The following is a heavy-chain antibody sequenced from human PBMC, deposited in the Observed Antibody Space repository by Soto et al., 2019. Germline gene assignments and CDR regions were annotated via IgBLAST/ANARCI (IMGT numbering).Heavy chain of an antibody. Sequence: QVQLVQSGAEVKKPGSSVKVSCKASGGTFSSYAISWVRQAPGQGLEWMGGIIPIFGTANYAQKFQGRVTITADKSMSPADVELHGLGCEDTAVYYCAREGRGYTYGGGGHYYYYYGMDVWGQGTTVTVSS. CDR1: GGTFSSYA. CDR3: AREGRGYTYGGGGHYYYYYGMDV. D-gene: IGHD5-18*01. J-gene: IGHJ6*02. CDR2: IIPIFGTA. V-gene: IGHV1-69*06.